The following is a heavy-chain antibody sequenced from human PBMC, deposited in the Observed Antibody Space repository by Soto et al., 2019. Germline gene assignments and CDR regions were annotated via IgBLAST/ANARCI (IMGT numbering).Heavy chain of an antibody. CDR3: AKENPAAAADY. CDR1: GFTFSSYG. CDR2: ISYDGSNK. V-gene: IGHV3-30*18. D-gene: IGHD6-13*01. Sequence: GGSLRLSCAASGFTFSSYGMHWVRQAPGKGLEWVAVISYDGSNKYYADSVKGRFTISRDNSKNTLYLQMNSLRAEDTAVYYCAKENPAAAADYWGQGTLVTVSS. J-gene: IGHJ4*02.